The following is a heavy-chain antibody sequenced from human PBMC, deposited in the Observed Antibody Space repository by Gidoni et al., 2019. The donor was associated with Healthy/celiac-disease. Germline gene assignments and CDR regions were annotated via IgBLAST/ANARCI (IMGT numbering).Heavy chain of an antibody. CDR1: GFTVSSNY. Sequence: EVQLVETGGGLIQPGGSLRLSCAASGFTVSSNYMSWFRQAPGKGLEWVSVIYSGGSTYYADSVKGRFTISRDNSKNTLYLQMNSLRAEDTAVYYCARLSSSWSYGMDVWGQGTTVTVSS. CDR2: IYSGGST. D-gene: IGHD6-13*01. V-gene: IGHV3-53*02. J-gene: IGHJ6*02. CDR3: ARLSSSWSYGMDV.